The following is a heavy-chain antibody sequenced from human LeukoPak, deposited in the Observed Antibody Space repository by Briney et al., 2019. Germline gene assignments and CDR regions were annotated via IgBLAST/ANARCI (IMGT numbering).Heavy chain of an antibody. Sequence: GGSLRLSCAASGFTFSSYAMTWVRQAPGKGLEWVSSLSGGGDTTYYADSVKGRFTISRDNSKNTLYLQMNSLRAEDTAVYYCAKGWLSGSGSRDAFDIWGQGTMVTVSS. V-gene: IGHV3-23*01. CDR1: GFTFSSYA. J-gene: IGHJ3*02. D-gene: IGHD3-22*01. CDR3: AKGWLSGSGSRDAFDI. CDR2: LSGGGDTT.